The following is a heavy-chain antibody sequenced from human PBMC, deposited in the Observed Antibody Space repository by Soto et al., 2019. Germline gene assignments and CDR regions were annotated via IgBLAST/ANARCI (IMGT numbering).Heavy chain of an antibody. CDR3: ARGRGAAPGYYYYMDV. D-gene: IGHD6-6*01. CDR1: GGSFSGYY. J-gene: IGHJ6*03. Sequence: NPSETLSLTCAVYGGSFSGYYWSWIRQPPGKGLEWIGEINHSGSTNYNPSLKSRVTISVDTSKNQFSLKLSSVTAADTAVYYCARGRGAAPGYYYYMDVWGKGTTVTV. V-gene: IGHV4-34*01. CDR2: INHSGST.